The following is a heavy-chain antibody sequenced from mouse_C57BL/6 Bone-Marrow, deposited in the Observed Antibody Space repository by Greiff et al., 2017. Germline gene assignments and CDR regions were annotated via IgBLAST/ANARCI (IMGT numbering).Heavy chain of an antibody. CDR2: IYPRSGNT. J-gene: IGHJ3*01. V-gene: IGHV1-81*01. CDR3: APLGGVAWFAY. D-gene: IGHD6-1*01. CDR1: GYTFTSYG. Sequence: QVQLQQSGAELARPGASVKLSCKASGYTFTSYGISWVKQRTGQGLEWIGEIYPRSGNTYYNEKFKGKATLTADKSSSTAYMELRSLTSEDSAVYFCAPLGGVAWFAYWGQGTRVTVSA.